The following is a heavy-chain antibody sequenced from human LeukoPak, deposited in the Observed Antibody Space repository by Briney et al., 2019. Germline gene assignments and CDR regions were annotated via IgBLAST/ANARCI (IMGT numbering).Heavy chain of an antibody. CDR1: GFTFSSYE. CDR2: ISSSGSTI. Sequence: GGSLRLSCAASGFTFSSYEMHWVRQAPGKGLEWISYISSSGSTIHYAGSVKGRFTISRDNAKNSLYLQMNSLRAEDTTVYYCARDRSGSSGDFDMWGQGTMVTVSS. V-gene: IGHV3-48*03. D-gene: IGHD6-19*01. CDR3: ARDRSGSSGDFDM. J-gene: IGHJ3*02.